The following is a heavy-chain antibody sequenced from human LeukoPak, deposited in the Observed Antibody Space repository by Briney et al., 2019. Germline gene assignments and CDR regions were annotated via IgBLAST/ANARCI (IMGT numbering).Heavy chain of an antibody. CDR3: ARYSGNYRFFDY. D-gene: IGHD1-26*01. CDR1: SGSISSYDYY. Sequence: SETLSLTCTVSSGSISSYDYYWTWIRQHPGKGLEWIGYIYHSGTTYYNPSLKSRVTISVDTSENQFSLELTSVTAADSAMYYCARYSGNYRFFDYWGQGTLVTVSS. J-gene: IGHJ4*02. CDR2: IYHSGTT. V-gene: IGHV4-31*03.